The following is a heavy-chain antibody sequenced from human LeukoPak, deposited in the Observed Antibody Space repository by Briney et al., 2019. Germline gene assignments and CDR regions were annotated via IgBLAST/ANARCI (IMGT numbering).Heavy chain of an antibody. V-gene: IGHV3-48*03. CDR3: ASANPILLDYYYYYYMDV. CDR1: GFTFSSYE. J-gene: IGHJ6*03. D-gene: IGHD3-3*01. Sequence: GGSLRLSCAASGFTFSSYEMNWLRQAPGKGLEWISYISASNTLTHYADSVEGRFTISRDNSKNSLYLKMNSLRAEDTAVYYCASANPILLDYYYYYYMDVWGKGTTVTVSS. CDR2: ISASNTLT.